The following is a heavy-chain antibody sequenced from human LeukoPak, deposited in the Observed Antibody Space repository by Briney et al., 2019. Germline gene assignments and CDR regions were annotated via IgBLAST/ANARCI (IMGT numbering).Heavy chain of an antibody. CDR3: ARHFYGSGTYYHFDY. D-gene: IGHD3-10*01. J-gene: IGHJ4*02. CDR1: GYSFPSYG. CDR2: ISPYNDNT. V-gene: IGHV1-18*01. Sequence: GASVKVSCKASGYSFPSYGISWVRQAPGQGPEWMGWISPYNDNTNYAQKLQGRATLTTDTSTSTAYMELRSLRSDDTAVYYCARHFYGSGTYYHFDYWGQGTLVTASS.